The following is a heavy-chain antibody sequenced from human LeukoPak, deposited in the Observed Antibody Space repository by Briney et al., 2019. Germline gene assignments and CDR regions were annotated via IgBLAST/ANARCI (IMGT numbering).Heavy chain of an antibody. J-gene: IGHJ6*03. V-gene: IGHV1-69*05. CDR1: RGTFSSYA. CDR3: TRGPSMILYYYYMDV. Sequence: GASVKVSCKDSRGTFSSYAISWVRQAPGQGLEWMGGIIPIFGTANYAQKFQGRVTITTDESTSTAYMERSSLRSEDTAVYYCTRGPSMILYYYYMDVWGKGTTVTVSS. D-gene: IGHD3-22*01. CDR2: IIPIFGTA.